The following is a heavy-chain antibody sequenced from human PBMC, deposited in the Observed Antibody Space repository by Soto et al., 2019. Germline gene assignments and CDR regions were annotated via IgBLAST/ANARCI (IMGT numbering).Heavy chain of an antibody. CDR2: IYHSGST. CDR1: GGSISSGGYS. CDR3: ARDRGYSYGNFDY. V-gene: IGHV4-30-2*01. D-gene: IGHD5-18*01. Sequence: SETLSLTCAVSGGSISSGGYSWSWIRQPPGKGLEWIGYIYHSGSTYYNPSLKSRVTISVDRSKNQFSLKLSSVTAADTAVYYCARDRGYSYGNFDYWGQGTLVTVS. J-gene: IGHJ4*02.